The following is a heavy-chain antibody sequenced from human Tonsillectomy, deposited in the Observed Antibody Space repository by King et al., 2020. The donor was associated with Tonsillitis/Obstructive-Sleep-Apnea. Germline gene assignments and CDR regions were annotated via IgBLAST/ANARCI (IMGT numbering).Heavy chain of an antibody. CDR2: ISSSSSYI. Sequence: QLVQSGGGLVKPGGSLRLSCAASGFTFSTYSMNWVRQAPGKGLEWVSSISSSSSYIYYADSGKGRFTISRDNAKNSLNRQMNSLRAEDTAVYYCARDPTTVTTVYHYYYMDVWGKGTTVTVSS. CDR1: GFTFSTYS. V-gene: IGHV3-21*01. J-gene: IGHJ6*03. CDR3: ARDPTTVTTVYHYYYMDV. D-gene: IGHD4-17*01.